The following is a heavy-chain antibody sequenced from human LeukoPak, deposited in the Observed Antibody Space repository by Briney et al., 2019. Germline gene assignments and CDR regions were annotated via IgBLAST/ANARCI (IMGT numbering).Heavy chain of an antibody. Sequence: GASVKVSCKASGYTFTGYYMHWVRQAPGQGFEWMGWINPNSGGTNYAQKFQGRVTMTRDTSISTAYMELSRLRSDDTAVYYCARSVHIVVVTAIGYWGQGTLVTVSS. CDR2: INPNSGGT. CDR1: GYTFTGYY. J-gene: IGHJ4*02. V-gene: IGHV1-2*02. D-gene: IGHD2-21*02. CDR3: ARSVHIVVVTAIGY.